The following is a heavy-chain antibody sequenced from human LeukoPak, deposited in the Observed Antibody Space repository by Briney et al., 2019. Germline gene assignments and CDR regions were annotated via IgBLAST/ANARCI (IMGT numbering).Heavy chain of an antibody. Sequence: GGSLRLSCTTSGFSFISYWMTWVRQPPGKRLEWVANINRDGSDTNYVESVKGRFTISRDNAKDSLYLQMNNLRGDDTAVYYCARNHYSWGQGTLVTVST. D-gene: IGHD1-14*01. J-gene: IGHJ5*02. CDR1: GFSFISYW. V-gene: IGHV3-7*01. CDR2: INRDGSDT. CDR3: ARNHYS.